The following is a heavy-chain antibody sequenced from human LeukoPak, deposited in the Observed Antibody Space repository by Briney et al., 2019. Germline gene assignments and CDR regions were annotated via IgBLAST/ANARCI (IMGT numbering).Heavy chain of an antibody. D-gene: IGHD4-17*01. CDR2: INHSGST. CDR1: GGSFGGYY. CDR3: ARGSRTTVTTIWFDP. Sequence: SETLSLTCAVYGGSFGGYYWSWIRQPPGKGLEWIGEINHSGSTNYNPSLKSRVTISVDTSKNQFSLKLSSVTAADTAVYYCARGSRTTVTTIWFDPWGQGTLVTVSS. J-gene: IGHJ5*02. V-gene: IGHV4-34*01.